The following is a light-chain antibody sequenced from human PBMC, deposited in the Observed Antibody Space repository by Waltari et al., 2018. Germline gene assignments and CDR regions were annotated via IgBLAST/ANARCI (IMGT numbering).Light chain of an antibody. Sequence: QLVLTQSPSASASLGASVRLTCTLSSGHSSNVIAWLQQQPQQGPRSLMKVNSDGSHSKGGEIPDRFSGSSAGAERYLTISSLQSEDEADYYCQTGGHGTWVFGGGTRLTVL. J-gene: IGLJ3*02. CDR1: SGHSSNV. CDR3: QTGGHGTWV. CDR2: VNSDGSH. V-gene: IGLV4-69*01.